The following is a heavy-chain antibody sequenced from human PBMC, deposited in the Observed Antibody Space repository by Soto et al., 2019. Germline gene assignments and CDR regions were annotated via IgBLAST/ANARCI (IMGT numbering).Heavy chain of an antibody. CDR2: ISSSGSTI. CDR1: GFTFSSYE. D-gene: IGHD3-3*01. J-gene: IGHJ3*02. V-gene: IGHV3-48*03. Sequence: GGSLRLSCAASGFTFSSYEMNWVRQAPGKGLEWVSYISSSGSTIYYADSVKGRFTISRDNAKNSLYLQMNSLRAEDTAGYYCARGNYDFWSGYYDAFDIWGQGTMVTVSS. CDR3: ARGNYDFWSGYYDAFDI.